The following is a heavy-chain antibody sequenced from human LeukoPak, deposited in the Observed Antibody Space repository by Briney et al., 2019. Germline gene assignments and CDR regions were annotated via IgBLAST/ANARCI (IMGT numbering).Heavy chain of an antibody. CDR3: TTATGKLI. V-gene: IGHV3-11*01. CDR1: GFTFSDYY. Sequence: GGSLRLSCAASGFTFSDYYMSWIRQAPGKGLEWISYISGSGTTIYYADSVKGRFTISRDNAKNSLYLQMNGLITEDTAVYYCTTATGKLIWGQGTMVTVSS. J-gene: IGHJ3*02. CDR2: ISGSGTTI. D-gene: IGHD3-10*01.